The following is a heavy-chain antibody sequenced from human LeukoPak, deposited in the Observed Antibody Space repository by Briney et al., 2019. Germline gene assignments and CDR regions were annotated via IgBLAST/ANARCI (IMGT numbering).Heavy chain of an antibody. V-gene: IGHV4-31*03. CDR2: VYYSGST. D-gene: IGHD3-10*01. J-gene: IGHJ5*02. CDR3: AMITMVRGVGFWFDP. CDR1: GGSISSGGYY. Sequence: PSETLSLTCTVSGGSISSGGYYWSWIRQHPGKGLEWMGYVYYSGSTYYNPSLKSRVTISVDTSKNQFSLKLSSVTAADTAVYYCAMITMVRGVGFWFDPWGQGTLVTVPS.